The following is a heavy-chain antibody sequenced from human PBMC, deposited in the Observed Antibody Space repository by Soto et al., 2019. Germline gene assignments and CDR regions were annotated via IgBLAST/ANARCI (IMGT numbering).Heavy chain of an antibody. D-gene: IGHD4-17*01. CDR2: IYYSGST. CDR3: ARSSQSTVTTFVY. CDR1: GGSISSGGYY. Sequence: QVQLQESGPGLVKPSQTLSLTCTVSGGSISSGGYYWSWIRQHPGKGLEWIGYIYYSGSTYYNPYIHSRVTKSVDKSKNQFSLKLSFVTDAVPAVHYCARSSQSTVTTFVYWGQGTLVTASS. V-gene: IGHV4-31*03. J-gene: IGHJ4*02.